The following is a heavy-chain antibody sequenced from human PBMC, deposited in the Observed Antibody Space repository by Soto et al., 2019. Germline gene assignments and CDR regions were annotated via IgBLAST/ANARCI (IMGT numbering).Heavy chain of an antibody. D-gene: IGHD4-17*01. V-gene: IGHV3-48*02. CDR2: ISSSSTI. CDR3: ARCDYGDYVLFDY. Sequence: EVQLVESGGGLVQPGGSLRLSCAASGFTFSSYSMNWVRQAPGKGLEWVSYISSSSTIYYADSVKGRFTISRDNAKNSLYLQMNSLRDEDTAVYYCARCDYGDYVLFDYWGQGTLVTVSS. CDR1: GFTFSSYS. J-gene: IGHJ4*02.